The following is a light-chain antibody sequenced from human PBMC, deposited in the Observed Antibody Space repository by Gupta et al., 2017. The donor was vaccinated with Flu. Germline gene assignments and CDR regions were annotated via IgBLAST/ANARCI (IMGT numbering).Light chain of an antibody. V-gene: IGKV3-15*01. CDR3: QQENNWPQT. J-gene: IGKJ1*01. CDR1: QSVSKN. Sequence: PANLSVSPGERATLSGRARQSVSKNLAWYQQKPGQAPRLLINGASTRANGIPGRFSGSGSGTEFTLTISSRHSEDFAVYYCQQENNWPQTFGQGTKVEIK. CDR2: GAS.